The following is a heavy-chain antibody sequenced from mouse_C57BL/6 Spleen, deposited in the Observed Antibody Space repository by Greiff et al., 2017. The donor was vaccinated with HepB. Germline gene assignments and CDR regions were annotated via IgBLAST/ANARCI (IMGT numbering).Heavy chain of an antibody. Sequence: VKLMESGAELVRPGASVTLSCKASGYTFTDYEMHWVKQTPVHGLEWIGAIDPETGGTAYNQKFKGKAILTADKSSSTAYMELRSLTSEDSAVYYCTLPTGAYWGQGTLVTVSA. V-gene: IGHV1-15*01. J-gene: IGHJ3*01. CDR3: TLPTGAY. CDR2: IDPETGGT. CDR1: GYTFTDYE.